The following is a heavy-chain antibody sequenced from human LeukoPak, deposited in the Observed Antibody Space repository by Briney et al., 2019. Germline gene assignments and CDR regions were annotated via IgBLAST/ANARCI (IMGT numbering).Heavy chain of an antibody. CDR3: AKDTDPAYFYYMDV. J-gene: IGHJ6*03. D-gene: IGHD2-8*02. V-gene: IGHV3-30*02. CDR2: IRYDGSNK. Sequence: GGSLRLSCAASGFTFSSYGMHWVRQAPGEGLEWVAFIRYDGSNKYYADSVKGRFTISRDNSKNTLYLQMNSLRAEDTAFYYCAKDTDPAYFYYMDVWGKGTTVTVSS. CDR1: GFTFSSYG.